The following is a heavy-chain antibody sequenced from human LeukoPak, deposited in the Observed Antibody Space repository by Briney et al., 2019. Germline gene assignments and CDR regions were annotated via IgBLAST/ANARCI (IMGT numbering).Heavy chain of an antibody. CDR3: ARDPIGIAVADR. D-gene: IGHD6-19*01. CDR1: RGSITSGAYH. Sequence: PSETLSLTCLVSRGSITSGAYHWSWFRQPAGKGLEWIGRIHTSGSTTYNPSLKSRVTISIDTSENGFSLKLRSVTAADTAVYYCARDPIGIAVADRWGQGTLVTVSS. CDR2: IHTSGST. V-gene: IGHV4-61*02. J-gene: IGHJ4*02.